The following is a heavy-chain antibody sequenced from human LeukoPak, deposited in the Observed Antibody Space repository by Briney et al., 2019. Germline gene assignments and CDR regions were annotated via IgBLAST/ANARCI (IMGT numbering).Heavy chain of an antibody. CDR1: GSSVNSDQY. D-gene: IGHD3-16*02. V-gene: IGHV4-38-2*01. CDR2: VHQTGSP. CDR3: AMLRLGELSLLANAYDI. J-gene: IGHJ3*02. Sequence: SETLSLTCDVSGSSVNSDQYWGWMRHSPGAGLEWIGSVHQTGSPYYNPSLGSRVSLSIDSTKNSFSLRLTSVTAADTAVYYCAMLRLGELSLLANAYDIWGQGTMVIASS.